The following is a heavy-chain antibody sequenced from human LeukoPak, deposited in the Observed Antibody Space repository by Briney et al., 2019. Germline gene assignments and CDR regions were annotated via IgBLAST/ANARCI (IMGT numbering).Heavy chain of an antibody. D-gene: IGHD3-22*01. CDR3: ARRDSSGYYVY. CDR1: GGSISNYY. Sequence: SETLSLTCTVPGGSISNYYWVWIRQPAGRGLEWIGRIYASGNTNYNRSLKSRVTMSVDTSKNQFSLKLSSVTAADTAVYYCARRDSSGYYVYWGQGALVTVSS. CDR2: IYASGNT. J-gene: IGHJ4*02. V-gene: IGHV4-4*07.